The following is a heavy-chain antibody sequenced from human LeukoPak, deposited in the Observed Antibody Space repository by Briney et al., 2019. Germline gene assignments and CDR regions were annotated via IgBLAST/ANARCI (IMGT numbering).Heavy chain of an antibody. J-gene: IGHJ4*02. D-gene: IGHD1-26*01. CDR3: AKDAKRVGATFDY. Sequence: GGSLRLSCAASGFTFTTYGMHWVRQAPGKGLEWVAFIRYDGSNKYYADSVKGRFTISRDNSKNTLYLQMNSLRAEDTAVYYCAKDAKRVGATFDYWGQGTLVTVSS. CDR2: IRYDGSNK. V-gene: IGHV3-30*02. CDR1: GFTFTTYG.